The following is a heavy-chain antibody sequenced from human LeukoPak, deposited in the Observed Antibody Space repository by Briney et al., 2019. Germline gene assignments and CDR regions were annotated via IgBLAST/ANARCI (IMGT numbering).Heavy chain of an antibody. CDR2: ISSSSSYI. CDR3: ARPDEQQLVRDAFDI. V-gene: IGHV3-21*05. CDR1: GFIFSNYE. D-gene: IGHD6-13*01. Sequence: GGSLRLSCVASGFIFSNYEMNWVRQTPGKGLEWVSYISSSSSYIYYADSVKGRFTISRDNAKNSLYLQMNSLRAEDTAVYYCARPDEQQLVRDAFDIWGQGTMVTVSS. J-gene: IGHJ3*02.